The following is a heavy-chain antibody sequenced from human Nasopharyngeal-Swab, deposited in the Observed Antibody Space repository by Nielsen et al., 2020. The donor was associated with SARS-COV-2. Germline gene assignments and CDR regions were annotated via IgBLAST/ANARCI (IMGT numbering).Heavy chain of an antibody. CDR3: ASRGQLTGAEYFQH. CDR1: GGTFSSYA. J-gene: IGHJ1*01. V-gene: IGHV1-69*13. Sequence: SVKVSCKASGGTFSSYAISWLRQAPGQGLEWMGGIIPIFGTANYAQKFQGRVTITADEFTSTAYMELSSLRSEDTAAYYCASRGQLTGAEYFQHWGQGTLVTVSS. CDR2: IIPIFGTA. D-gene: IGHD6-13*01.